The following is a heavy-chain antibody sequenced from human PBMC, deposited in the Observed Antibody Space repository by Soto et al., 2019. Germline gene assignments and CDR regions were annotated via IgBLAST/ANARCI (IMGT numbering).Heavy chain of an antibody. CDR2: TRNKANSYTT. D-gene: IGHD6-19*01. Sequence: GGSLRLSCAASGFTFSDHYTDWVRQAPGKGLERVGRTRNKANSYTTEYAASVKGRFTISRDDSKNSLYLQMNILETEDTAVYYCAKDWGWIPDYYYYMDVWGKGTTVTV. CDR1: GFTFSDHY. V-gene: IGHV3-72*01. J-gene: IGHJ6*03. CDR3: AKDWGWIPDYYYYMDV.